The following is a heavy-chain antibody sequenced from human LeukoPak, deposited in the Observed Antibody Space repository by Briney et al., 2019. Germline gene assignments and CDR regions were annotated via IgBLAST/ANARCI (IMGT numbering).Heavy chain of an antibody. CDR1: GFTFSSYS. CDR3: ARDSHLYDCVWGSYDAFDI. D-gene: IGHD3-16*01. Sequence: GGSLRLSCAASGFTFSSYSMNWVRQAPGKGLEWVSSISSSSSYIYYADSVKGRFTISRDNAKNSLYLQMNSLRAEDTAVYYCARDSHLYDCVWGSYDAFDIWGQGTMVTVSS. V-gene: IGHV3-21*01. J-gene: IGHJ3*02. CDR2: ISSSSSYI.